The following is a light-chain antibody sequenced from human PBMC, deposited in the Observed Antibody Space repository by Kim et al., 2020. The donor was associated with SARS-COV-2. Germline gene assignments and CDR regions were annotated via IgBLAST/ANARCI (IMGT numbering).Light chain of an antibody. J-gene: IGLJ2*01. Sequence: VSPGQTASISCSGDKLGDKFSCWYQQKPGRSPVLVIFQDKRRPSGIPERFSASNSGNTATLTISGTQAMDEADYYCQVWDSSTVVFGGGTQLTVL. CDR2: QDK. CDR1: KLGDKF. V-gene: IGLV3-1*01. CDR3: QVWDSSTVV.